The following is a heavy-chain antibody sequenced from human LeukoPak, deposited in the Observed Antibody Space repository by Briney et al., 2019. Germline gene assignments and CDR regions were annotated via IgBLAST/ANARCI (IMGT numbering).Heavy chain of an antibody. V-gene: IGHV3-23*01. CDR3: ARYCSGGCYSGVDF. CDR2: IRTTDT. D-gene: IGHD2-21*02. J-gene: IGHJ4*02. Sequence: GGSLRLSCAASGFTVSSYAMTWVRQAPGKGLEWVSTIRTTDTYYAESVKGRFTISRDNSKNTLYLQLNSLRAEDTAVYFCARYCSGGCYSGVDFWGQGTLVTVSS. CDR1: GFTVSSYA.